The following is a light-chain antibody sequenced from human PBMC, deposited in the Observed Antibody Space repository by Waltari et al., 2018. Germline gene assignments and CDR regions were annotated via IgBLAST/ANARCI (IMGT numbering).Light chain of an antibody. Sequence: SYELTQPPSVSVSPGQTASITCSGDKLGDKYVCWYQQRPGQSPVLVIYQDAKRPSGCPTEFVGSNSGTPATLTISGTPAMDEAAYYFQAWDSNSYVFGTGTRVTVL. J-gene: IGLJ1*01. CDR2: QDA. V-gene: IGLV3-1*01. CDR1: KLGDKY. CDR3: QAWDSNSYV.